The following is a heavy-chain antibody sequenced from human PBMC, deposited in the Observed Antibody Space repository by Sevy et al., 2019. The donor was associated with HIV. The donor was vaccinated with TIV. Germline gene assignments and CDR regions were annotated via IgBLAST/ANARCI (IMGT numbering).Heavy chain of an antibody. Sequence: ASVKVSCKASGYTFTSYGISWVRQAPGQGLEWMGWISAYNGNTNYAQKLQGRVTMTTDKSTGTAYMELRSLRSDDTAVYYCARAVERHRRPTGGDFDYWGQGTLVTVSS. CDR2: ISAYNGNT. CDR1: GYTFTSYG. CDR3: ARAVERHRRPTGGDFDY. J-gene: IGHJ4*02. D-gene: IGHD3-16*01. V-gene: IGHV1-18*01.